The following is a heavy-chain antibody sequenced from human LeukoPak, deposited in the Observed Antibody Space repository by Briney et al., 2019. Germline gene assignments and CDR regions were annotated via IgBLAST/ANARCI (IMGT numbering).Heavy chain of an antibody. J-gene: IGHJ4*02. CDR2: IYYSGST. CDR3: ARDRRVAVALRYFDY. CDR1: GGSISSSSYY. Sequence: SETLSLTCTVSGGSISSSSYYWGWIRRPPGKGLEWIGSIYYSGSTNYNPSLKSRVTISVDTSKSQFSLKLSSVTAADTAVYYCARDRRVAVALRYFDYWGQGTLVTVSS. D-gene: IGHD6-19*01. V-gene: IGHV4-39*07.